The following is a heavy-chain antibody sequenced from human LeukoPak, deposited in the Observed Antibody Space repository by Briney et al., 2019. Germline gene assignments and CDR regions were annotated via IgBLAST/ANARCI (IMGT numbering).Heavy chain of an antibody. CDR3: ARGAARPYYFDY. V-gene: IGHV3-21*01. CDR2: ISSSSSYI. Sequence: GGSLRLSCAASGFTFSRHSMNWVRQAPGKGLEWVSSISSSSSYIYYADSVKGRFTISRDNAKNSLYLQMNSLRAEDTAVYYCARGAARPYYFDYWGQGTLVTVSS. CDR1: GFTFSRHS. D-gene: IGHD6-6*01. J-gene: IGHJ4*02.